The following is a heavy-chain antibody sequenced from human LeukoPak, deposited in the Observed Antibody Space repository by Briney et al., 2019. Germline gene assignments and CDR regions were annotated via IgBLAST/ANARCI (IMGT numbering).Heavy chain of an antibody. CDR3: ARDSAYYDILTGYYPHYYYYYYMDV. CDR2: ISYDGSNK. CDR1: GFTFSSYA. V-gene: IGHV3-30*04. D-gene: IGHD3-9*01. J-gene: IGHJ6*03. Sequence: GRSLRLSCAASGFTFSSYAMHWVRQAPGKGLEWVAVISYDGSNKYYADSVKGRFTISRDNSKNTLYLQMNSLRAEDTAVYYCARDSAYYDILTGYYPHYYYYYYMDVWGKGTTVTVSS.